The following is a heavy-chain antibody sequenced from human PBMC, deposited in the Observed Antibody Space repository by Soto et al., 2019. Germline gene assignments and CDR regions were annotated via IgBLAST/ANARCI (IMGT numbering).Heavy chain of an antibody. Sequence: ASVKVSCKASGYTFTAFYMNWVRQAPGQGLEWMGWVNPNTGLTKYAQKFRDRVTMTRDTSINTAYMELSGLTSDDTAVYYCTTLRLDPWGQGTLVTVSS. CDR2: VNPNTGLT. V-gene: IGHV1-2*02. CDR3: TTLRLDP. D-gene: IGHD6-25*01. CDR1: GYTFTAFY. J-gene: IGHJ5*02.